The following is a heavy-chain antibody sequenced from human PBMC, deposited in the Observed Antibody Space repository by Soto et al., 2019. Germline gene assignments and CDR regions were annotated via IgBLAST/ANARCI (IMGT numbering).Heavy chain of an antibody. Sequence: QVQLVESGGGVVHPGRSLRLSCTASGFNFSDFGMHWVRQAPGKGLEWLALISSDGSNKFYADSVRGRFTVSRDRSDNTLQLHMIAVRNDDTAMYYGAKDFARGPMGMSLDSWGQGTLVIVSS. CDR3: AKDFARGPMGMSLDS. CDR2: ISSDGSNK. CDR1: GFNFSDFG. V-gene: IGHV3-30*18. D-gene: IGHD1-26*01. J-gene: IGHJ4*02.